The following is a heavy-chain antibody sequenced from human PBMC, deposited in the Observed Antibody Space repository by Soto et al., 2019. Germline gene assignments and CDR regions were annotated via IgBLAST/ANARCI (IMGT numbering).Heavy chain of an antibody. CDR1: GFTFSSYG. V-gene: IGHV3-33*01. D-gene: IGHD6-19*01. J-gene: IGHJ4*02. CDR3: ARDPIVGPIAVALDY. CDR2: IWYDGSNK. Sequence: HPGGSPRLSCAASGFTFSSYGMHWVRQAPGKGLEWVAVIWYDGSNKYYADSVKGRFTISRDNSKNTLYLQMNSLRAEDTAVYYCARDPIVGPIAVALDYWGQGTLVTVSS.